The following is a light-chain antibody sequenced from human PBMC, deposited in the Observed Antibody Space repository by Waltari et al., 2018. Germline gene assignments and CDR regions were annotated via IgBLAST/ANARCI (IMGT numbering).Light chain of an antibody. Sequence: IVLTQSSDSPAMSLGARSTITCNSSQSVLYSSNKKNYLAWYQQKPGQPPKLPIYWASTRESGVPDRCSGSGSGTDFTLTISSLQAEDLAVYSCQQYYSTPSWTFGQGTKVEIK. V-gene: IGKV4-1*01. CDR3: QQYYSTPSWT. J-gene: IGKJ1*01. CDR1: QSVLYSSNKKNY. CDR2: WAS.